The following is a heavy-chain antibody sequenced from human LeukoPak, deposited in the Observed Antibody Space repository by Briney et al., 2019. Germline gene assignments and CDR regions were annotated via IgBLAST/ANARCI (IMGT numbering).Heavy chain of an antibody. V-gene: IGHV3-7*01. CDR3: AKDLIAVAGHYFDY. Sequence: GGSLRLSCAASGFTFSTYWMHWVRQAPGKGLEWVANIKQDGSEKYYVDSVKGRFTISRDNAKNSLYLQMNSLRAEDTAVYYCAKDLIAVAGHYFDYWGQGTLVTVSS. CDR2: IKQDGSEK. D-gene: IGHD6-19*01. CDR1: GFTFSTYW. J-gene: IGHJ4*02.